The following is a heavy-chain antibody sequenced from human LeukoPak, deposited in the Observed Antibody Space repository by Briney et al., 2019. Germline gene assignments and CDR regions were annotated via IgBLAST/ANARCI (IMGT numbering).Heavy chain of an antibody. J-gene: IGHJ4*02. CDR3: AKTSARGYQIDY. CDR2: ISGSGSST. V-gene: IGHV3-23*01. D-gene: IGHD2-2*01. CDR1: GFTFSSYA. Sequence: GGSLRLSCAASGFTFSSYAMSWVRQAPGKGLEWVSAISGSGSSTYYADSVKDRFTTSRDNSKNTLYLQMKSLRAEDTAIYYCAKTSARGYQIDYWGQGTLVTVSS.